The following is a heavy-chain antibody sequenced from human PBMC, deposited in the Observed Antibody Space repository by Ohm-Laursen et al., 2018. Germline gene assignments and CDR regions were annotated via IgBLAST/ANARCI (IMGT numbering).Heavy chain of an antibody. CDR1: GFSFRRYD. J-gene: IGHJ4*02. CDR3: AKTWLFRGYDYYFDY. Sequence: SLRLSCSASGFSFRRYDMHWVRQVTGKGLEWVSVISTTGDTYYPGSVKGRFTISRENAKNSLYLQMNSLRAEDTAVYYCAKTWLFRGYDYYFDYWGQGTLVTVSS. D-gene: IGHD5-12*01. CDR2: ISTTGDT. V-gene: IGHV3-13*01.